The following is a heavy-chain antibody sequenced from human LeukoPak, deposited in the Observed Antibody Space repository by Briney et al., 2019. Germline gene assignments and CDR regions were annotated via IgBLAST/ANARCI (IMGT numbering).Heavy chain of an antibody. CDR1: GFTFSSYS. D-gene: IGHD3-10*01. V-gene: IGHV3-48*01. CDR2: ISSSSGTI. CDR3: ARDRWFGESLPAQLDY. J-gene: IGHJ4*02. Sequence: GGSLRLSCADSGFTFSSYSITWVHQAPGKGLEWVSYISSSSGTIYYADSVKGRFTISRDNARNSLYLQMNGLRAEDTAVYYCARDRWFGESLPAQLDYWGQGALVTVSS.